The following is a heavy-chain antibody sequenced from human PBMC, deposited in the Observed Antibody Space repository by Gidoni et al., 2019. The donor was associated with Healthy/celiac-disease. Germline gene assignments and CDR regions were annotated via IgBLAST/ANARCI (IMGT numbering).Heavy chain of an antibody. J-gene: IGHJ3*02. CDR2: VSSSSSYK. Sequence: QVQLVESGGGLVKPGGSLRPSCAASGFTFSDYYMSWIRQAPGTGLEWVSYVSSSSSYKNYADSVEGRFTITRDDAKNSLYLQMNSLRAEDTAVYYCARDRDYYDSSGYYLPDIWGQGTMVTVSS. V-gene: IGHV3-11*06. CDR3: ARDRDYYDSSGYYLPDI. D-gene: IGHD3-22*01. CDR1: GFTFSDYY.